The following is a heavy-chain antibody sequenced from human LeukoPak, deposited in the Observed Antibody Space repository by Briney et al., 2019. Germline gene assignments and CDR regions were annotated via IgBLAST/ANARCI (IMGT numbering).Heavy chain of an antibody. CDR2: IYYSGST. V-gene: IGHV4-59*01. CDR1: GGSISSYY. D-gene: IGHD3-9*01. Sequence: NSSETLSLTCTVSGGSISSYYWSWIRQPPGKGLEWIGYIYYSGSTNYNPSLKSRVTISVDTSKNQFSLKLSSVTAADTAVYYCARAPLYYDILTCYYSAFFDYWGQGTLVTVSS. J-gene: IGHJ4*02. CDR3: ARAPLYYDILTCYYSAFFDY.